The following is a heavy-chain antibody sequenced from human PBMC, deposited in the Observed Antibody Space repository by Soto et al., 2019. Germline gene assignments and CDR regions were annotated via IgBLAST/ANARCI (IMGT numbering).Heavy chain of an antibody. CDR2: INAYHGKK. J-gene: IGHJ4*02. CDR3: GGSYISSWYGYYFDY. Sequence: ASVTVSCKASGYTFNSHGISWVLQPPAQGLEWVGWINAYHGKKIYAQTLQGRVTMTSVKSTRTAYMQLRSLGSDDTAVYYCGGSYISSWYGYYFDYWGQGTLVTVSS. CDR1: GYTFNSHG. D-gene: IGHD6-13*01. V-gene: IGHV1-18*04.